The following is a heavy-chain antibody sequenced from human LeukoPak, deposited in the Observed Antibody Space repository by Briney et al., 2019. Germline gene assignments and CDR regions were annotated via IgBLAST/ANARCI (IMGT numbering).Heavy chain of an antibody. CDR1: GFTFSSYG. J-gene: IGHJ4*02. V-gene: IGHV3-30*02. CDR3: AKGPRAYSGYDLTEYYFDY. Sequence: GGSPRLSCAASGFTFSSYGMHWVRQAPGKGLEWVAFIRYDGSNKYYADSVKGRFTISRDNSKNTLYLQMNSLRAEDTAVYYCAKGPRAYSGYDLTEYYFDYWGQGTLVTVSS. D-gene: IGHD5-12*01. CDR2: IRYDGSNK.